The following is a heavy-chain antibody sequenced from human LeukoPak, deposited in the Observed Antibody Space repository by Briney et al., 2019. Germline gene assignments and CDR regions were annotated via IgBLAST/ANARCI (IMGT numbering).Heavy chain of an antibody. J-gene: IGHJ5*02. Sequence: SETLSLTCTVSGGSISSSSYYWGWIRQPPGKGLEWIGNINYGGSGSTYYNPSLKSRVTISVDTSRSQFSLKLDSVTAADTAVYYCARLPTGYPNWFDPWGQGTLVTVSS. V-gene: IGHV4-39*01. CDR2: INYGGSGST. CDR3: ARLPTGYPNWFDP. D-gene: IGHD3-9*01. CDR1: GGSISSSSYY.